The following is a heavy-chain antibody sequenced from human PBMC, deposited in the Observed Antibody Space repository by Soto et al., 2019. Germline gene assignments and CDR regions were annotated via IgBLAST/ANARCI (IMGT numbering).Heavy chain of an antibody. CDR3: ARYSVHRAEAEASSGLDY. CDR1: GGSISSSSYY. CDR2: IYYSGST. V-gene: IGHV4-39*01. J-gene: IGHJ4*02. Sequence: SETLSLTCTVSGGSISSSSYYWGWIRQPPGKGLEWIGSIYYSGSTYYNPSLKSRVTISVDTSKNQFSLKLSSVTAADTAVYYCARYSVHRAEAEASSGLDYWGQGTLVTVSS. D-gene: IGHD6-19*01.